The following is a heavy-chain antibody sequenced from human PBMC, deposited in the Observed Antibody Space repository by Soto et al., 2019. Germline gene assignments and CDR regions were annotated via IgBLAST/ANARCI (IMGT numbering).Heavy chain of an antibody. CDR1: GDAQTGIS. CDR2: FDPEDGET. Sequence: GTSVKLTCKDSGDAQTGISMHWVRQAPGKGLEWMGGFDPEDGETIYAQKFQGRVTMTEDTSTDTAYMELSSLRSEDTAVYYCATGLYSSGWYYFDYWGQGTLVTVSS. V-gene: IGHV1-24*01. J-gene: IGHJ4*02. CDR3: ATGLYSSGWYYFDY. D-gene: IGHD6-19*01.